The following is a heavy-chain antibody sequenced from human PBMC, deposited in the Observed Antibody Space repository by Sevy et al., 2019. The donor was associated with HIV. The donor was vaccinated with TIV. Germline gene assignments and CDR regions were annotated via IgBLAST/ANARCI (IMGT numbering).Heavy chain of an antibody. CDR1: GFTFSSYW. Sequence: GGSLRLSCAASGFTFSSYWMSWVRQAPGKGLEWVANIKQDGSEKYYVDSVKGRFTISRDNAKNSLYLQMNSLRAEDTAVYYCARDCMVAGTLHFDYWGQGTLVTVSS. V-gene: IGHV3-7*01. CDR3: ARDCMVAGTLHFDY. D-gene: IGHD2-15*01. J-gene: IGHJ4*02. CDR2: IKQDGSEK.